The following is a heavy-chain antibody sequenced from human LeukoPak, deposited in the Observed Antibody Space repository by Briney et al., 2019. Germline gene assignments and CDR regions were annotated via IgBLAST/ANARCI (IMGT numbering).Heavy chain of an antibody. V-gene: IGHV1-18*01. J-gene: IGHJ6*03. CDR3: ARAGITNYYYYMDV. CDR1: GYTFTSYG. D-gene: IGHD3-10*01. Sequence: ASVKVSCKASGYTFTSYGITWVRQAPGQGLEWMGWISAYNGNTNYAQKLQGRVTMTTDTSTSTAYMELRSLRSDDTAVYYCARAGITNYYYYMDVWGKGTTVTVSS. CDR2: ISAYNGNT.